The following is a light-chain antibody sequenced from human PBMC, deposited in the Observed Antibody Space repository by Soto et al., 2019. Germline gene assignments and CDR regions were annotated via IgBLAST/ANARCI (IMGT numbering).Light chain of an antibody. Sequence: DIQMTQSPSSLSASVGDRVTITCRASQSISRYLNWYQQKPGKAPKLLIYAASSLQSGVPSRFSGSGSGTDFTRTISSLQPEDFATYYGQQSYSTPPWTFGQGTKVEIK. CDR3: QQSYSTPPWT. CDR1: QSISRY. V-gene: IGKV1-39*01. J-gene: IGKJ1*01. CDR2: AAS.